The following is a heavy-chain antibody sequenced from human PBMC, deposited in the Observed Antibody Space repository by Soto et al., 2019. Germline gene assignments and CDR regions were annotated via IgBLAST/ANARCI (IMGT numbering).Heavy chain of an antibody. CDR1: GGSIRDYY. CDR3: ARLGGYHQAFDS. D-gene: IGHD3-22*01. V-gene: IGHV4-59*08. J-gene: IGHJ4*02. CDR2: IYYTGTT. Sequence: SETLSLTCTVSGGSIRDYYWGWIRQSPGKGLEWIGYIYYTGTTKYNPSLKSRVTISVDSSKNQFSLKLDSVTAADTAVYYCARLGGYHQAFDSWGQGTLVTGSS.